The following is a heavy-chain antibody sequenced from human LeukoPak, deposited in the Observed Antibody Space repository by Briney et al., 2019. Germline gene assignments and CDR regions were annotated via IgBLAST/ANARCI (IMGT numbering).Heavy chain of an antibody. CDR1: GFTFSSFG. V-gene: IGHV3-30*03. J-gene: IGHJ4*02. CDR3: ARGNGYYYGSGIDY. CDR2: ISDDGSLK. Sequence: GGSLRLSCAASGFTFSSFGMHWVRQAPGKGLEWVAVISDDGSLKHYLDSVKGRFTISRDNSKNTLYLQMNSLRAEDTAVYYCARGNGYYYGSGIDYWGQGTLVTVSS. D-gene: IGHD3-10*01.